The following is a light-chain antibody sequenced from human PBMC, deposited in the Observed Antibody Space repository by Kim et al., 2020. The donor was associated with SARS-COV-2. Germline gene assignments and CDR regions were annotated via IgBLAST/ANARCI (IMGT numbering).Light chain of an antibody. CDR1: STNIGADYV. CDR3: QSYDSSLSGSV. Sequence: RVTVSCTVTSTNIGADYVVHWYQQFPGKTPKVLIYGNNNRPSGVPDRFSGSQSGTSASLAITGLQPEDEADYHCQSYDSSLSGSVFGGGTQLTVL. J-gene: IGLJ3*02. CDR2: GNN. V-gene: IGLV1-40*01.